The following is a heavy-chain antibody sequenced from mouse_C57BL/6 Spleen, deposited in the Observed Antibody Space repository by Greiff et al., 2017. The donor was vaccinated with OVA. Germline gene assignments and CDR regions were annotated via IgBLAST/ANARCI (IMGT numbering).Heavy chain of an antibody. CDR3: AIANYYGSSYWYFDV. Sequence: VKLMESGAELVKPGASVKMSCKASGYTFTTYPIEWMKQNHGKSLEWIGNFHPYNDDTKYNEKFKGKATLTVEKSSSTVYLELSRLTSDDSAVYYCAIANYYGSSYWYFDVWGTGTTVTVSS. D-gene: IGHD1-1*01. V-gene: IGHV1-47*01. J-gene: IGHJ1*03. CDR2: FHPYNDDT. CDR1: GYTFTTYP.